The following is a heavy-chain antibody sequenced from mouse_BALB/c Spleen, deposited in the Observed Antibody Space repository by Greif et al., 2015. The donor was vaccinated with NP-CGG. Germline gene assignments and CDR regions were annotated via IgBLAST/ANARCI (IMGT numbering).Heavy chain of an antibody. CDR1: GYTFTSYW. J-gene: IGHJ4*01. CDR3: TRDLLLRYRGAMDY. D-gene: IGHD1-1*01. V-gene: IGHV1S22*01. Sequence: LQQSGSELVRPGASVKLSCKASGYTFTSYWMHWVKQRPGQGLEWIGNIYPGSGSTNYDEKFKSKATLTVDTSSSTAYMQLSSLTSEDSAVYYCTRDLLLRYRGAMDYWGQGTSVTVSS. CDR2: IYPGSGST.